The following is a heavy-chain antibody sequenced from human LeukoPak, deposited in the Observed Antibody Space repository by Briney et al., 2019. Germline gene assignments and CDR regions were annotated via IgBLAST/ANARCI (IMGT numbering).Heavy chain of an antibody. Sequence: ASVKVSCKASGYTFTSYDINWVRQATGQGLEWMGWMNPNSGNTGYAQKFQGRVTMTRNTSISTAYMELSSLRSEDTAVYYCARGRSGSYRATTQHYFDYWGQGTLATVSS. V-gene: IGHV1-8*01. CDR3: ARGRSGSYRATTQHYFDY. CDR1: GYTFTSYD. D-gene: IGHD1-26*01. CDR2: MNPNSGNT. J-gene: IGHJ4*02.